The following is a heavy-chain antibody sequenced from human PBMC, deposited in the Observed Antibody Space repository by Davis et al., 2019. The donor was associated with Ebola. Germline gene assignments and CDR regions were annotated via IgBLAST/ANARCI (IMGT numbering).Heavy chain of an antibody. D-gene: IGHD6-13*01. J-gene: IGHJ4*02. CDR3: AIGRGSSWFHY. Sequence: GESLKISCAAPGFTFSSYNMNWVRQAPGKGLEWVSYISSSGGTRYYADSVRGRFTISRDNAKDSLYLQMDSLRDEDTALYYCAIGRGSSWFHYWGRGTLVTVSS. V-gene: IGHV3-48*02. CDR2: ISSSGGTR. CDR1: GFTFSSYN.